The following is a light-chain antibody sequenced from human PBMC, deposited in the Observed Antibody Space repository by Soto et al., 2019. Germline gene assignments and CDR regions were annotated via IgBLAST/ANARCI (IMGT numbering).Light chain of an antibody. Sequence: QSALAQPASVSGSPGQSITISCTGTSSDVGGYNYVSWYQQHPGKAPKLMIYEVSNRPSGVSNRFSGSKSGNTASLTISGLQAEDEADYYCSSYTSSSTLDVFGGGTKATV. CDR3: SSYTSSSTLDV. CDR2: EVS. J-gene: IGLJ3*02. CDR1: SSDVGGYNY. V-gene: IGLV2-14*01.